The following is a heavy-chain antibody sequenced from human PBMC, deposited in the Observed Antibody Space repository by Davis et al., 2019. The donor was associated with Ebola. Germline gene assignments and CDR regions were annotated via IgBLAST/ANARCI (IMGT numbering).Heavy chain of an antibody. CDR2: ISNGGRT. Sequence: MPSETLSLTCTVPGGSVSSGSYYWSWIRQSPGKGLEWIAFISNGGRTIYNPSLRGRVTISIDTSKNQFSLKLSSVTAADTAVYYCARHTAYYYDSSGYYSNYYFDYWGQGTLVTVSS. J-gene: IGHJ4*02. CDR3: ARHTAYYYDSSGYYSNYYFDY. CDR1: GGSVSSGSYY. V-gene: IGHV4-61*01. D-gene: IGHD3-22*01.